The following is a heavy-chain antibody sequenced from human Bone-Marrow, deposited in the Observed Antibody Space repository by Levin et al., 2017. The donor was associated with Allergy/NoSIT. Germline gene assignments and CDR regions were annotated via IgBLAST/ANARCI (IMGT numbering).Heavy chain of an antibody. CDR1: AGSISSISYY. CDR2: IYYSGST. J-gene: IGHJ5*02. V-gene: IGHV4-39*01. Sequence: GSLRLSCTVSAGSISSISYYWGWIRQPPGKGLEWIGSIYYSGSTYYNPSLKSRVTISVDTSKNQFSLKLSSVTAADTAVYYWALRLQSSDNYDEKNRPDPWGQGTLVTVP. D-gene: IGHD3-22*01. CDR3: ALRLQSSDNYDEKNRPDP.